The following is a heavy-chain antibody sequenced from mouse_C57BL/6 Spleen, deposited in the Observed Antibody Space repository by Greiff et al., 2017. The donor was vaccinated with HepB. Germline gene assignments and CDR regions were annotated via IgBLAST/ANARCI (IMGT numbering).Heavy chain of an antibody. Sequence: QVQLQQPGAELVRPGTSVKLSCKAPGYTFTSYWMHWVKQRPGQGLEWIGVIDPSDSYTNYNQKFKGKATLTVDTSSSTAYMQLSSLTSEDSAVYYCASYYYGSSYGYWGQGTTLTVSS. CDR3: ASYYYGSSYGY. V-gene: IGHV1-59*01. CDR1: GYTFTSYW. D-gene: IGHD1-1*01. CDR2: IDPSDSYT. J-gene: IGHJ2*01.